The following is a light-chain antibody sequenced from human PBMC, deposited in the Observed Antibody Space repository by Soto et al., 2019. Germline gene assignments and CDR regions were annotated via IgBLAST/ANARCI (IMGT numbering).Light chain of an antibody. CDR1: QSVSSSY. CDR2: GAS. V-gene: IGKV3-20*01. CDR3: QQYGSSPLT. J-gene: IGKJ4*01. Sequence: VLTQSPGTLSLSPGERATLSCRASQSVSSSYLAWYQQKPGQAPRLLIYGASSRATGIPDRFSGSGSGTDFTLTISRLESEDFAVYYCQQYGSSPLTFGGGTKVDIK.